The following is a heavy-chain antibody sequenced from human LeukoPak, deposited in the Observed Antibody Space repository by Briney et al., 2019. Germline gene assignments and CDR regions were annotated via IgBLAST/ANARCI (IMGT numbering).Heavy chain of an antibody. CDR3: AKPMGMYYYDSLDY. CDR2: ISYDGGNK. D-gene: IGHD3-22*01. V-gene: IGHV3-30*18. J-gene: IGHJ4*02. CDR1: GFTFSSYG. Sequence: GGSLRLSCAASGFTFSSYGMHWVRQAPGKGLEWVAVISYDGGNKYYADSVKGRFTISRDNSKNTLYLQMNSLRAEDTAVYYCAKPMGMYYYDSLDYWGQGTLVTVSS.